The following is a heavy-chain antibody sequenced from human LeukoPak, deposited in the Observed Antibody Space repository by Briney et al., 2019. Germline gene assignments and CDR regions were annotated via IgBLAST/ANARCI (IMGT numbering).Heavy chain of an antibody. D-gene: IGHD1-26*01. CDR2: IYHSGST. CDR1: GYSISNGYY. J-gene: IGHJ4*02. CDR3: ARDKEWELPSGYFDY. Sequence: SETLSLTCTVSGYSISNGYYWGWIRQPPGKGLEWIGSIYHSGSTYYNPSLKSRVTISVDTSKNQFSLKLSSVTAADTAVYYCARDKEWELPSGYFDYWGQGTLVTVSS. V-gene: IGHV4-38-2*02.